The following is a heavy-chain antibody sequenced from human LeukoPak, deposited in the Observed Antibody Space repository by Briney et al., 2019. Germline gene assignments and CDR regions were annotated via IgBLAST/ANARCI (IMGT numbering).Heavy chain of an antibody. CDR2: INPSGGST. CDR3: ARGKAVAGSRDDYNYDIRILGY. D-gene: IGHD5-24*01. Sequence: ASVKVSCKASGYTFTSYYMHWVRQAPGQGLEWMGIINPSGGSTSYAQKFQGRVTITRNTSISTAYMELSSLRSEDTAVYYCARGKAVAGSRDDYNYDIRILGYWGQGTLVTVSS. V-gene: IGHV1-46*01. CDR1: GYTFTSYY. J-gene: IGHJ4*02.